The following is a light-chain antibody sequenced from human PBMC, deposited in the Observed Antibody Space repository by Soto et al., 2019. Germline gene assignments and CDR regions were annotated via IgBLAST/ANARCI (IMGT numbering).Light chain of an antibody. CDR3: QQYETYFRYT. CDR1: QTSNSK. V-gene: IGKV1-5*01. J-gene: IGKJ2*01. Sequence: DIQMTQSPSTLSASVGDRVTITCRASQTSNSKLAWYQKKPGQAPKLLIFDGYKLESGVPSRFSGSGSGTEFTLSIGSLQPDDFATYYCQQYETYFRYTFGQGTKLDIK. CDR2: DGY.